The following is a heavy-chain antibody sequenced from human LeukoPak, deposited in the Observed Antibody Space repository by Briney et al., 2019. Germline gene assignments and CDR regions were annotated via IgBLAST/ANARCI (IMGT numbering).Heavy chain of an antibody. J-gene: IGHJ4*02. CDR2: INPNSGGT. V-gene: IGHV1-2*02. D-gene: IGHD1-7*01. Sequence: ASVKVSCKASGYTFTSYGISWVRQAPGQGLGWMGWINPNSGGTNYAQKFQGRVTMTRDTSISTAYMELSRLRSDDTAVYYCARSITGTTPWGQGTLVTVSS. CDR3: ARSITGTTP. CDR1: GYTFTSYG.